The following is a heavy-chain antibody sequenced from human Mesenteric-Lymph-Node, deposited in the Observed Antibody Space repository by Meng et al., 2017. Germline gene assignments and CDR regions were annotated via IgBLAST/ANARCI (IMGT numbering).Heavy chain of an antibody. V-gene: IGHV4-4*02. CDR2: IYHSGRT. D-gene: IGHD4-17*01. J-gene: IGHJ4*02. CDR1: GGSIRNDQW. CDR3: TTLYGDSIS. Sequence: QVQLLQWGAGLLKPSGTLSLTCDVSGGSIRNDQWWSRVRQAPGKGLEWIGEIYHSGRTNYNPSVKSRVSMSVDKSQNHFSLRLSSVTAADTAVYYCTTLYGDSISWGQGTLVTVSS.